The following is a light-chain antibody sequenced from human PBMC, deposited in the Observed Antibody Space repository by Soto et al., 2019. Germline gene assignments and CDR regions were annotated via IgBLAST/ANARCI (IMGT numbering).Light chain of an antibody. V-gene: IGLV7-46*01. J-gene: IGLJ1*01. CDR2: DTS. CDR3: LLSYSGASGV. CDR1: TGAVTSGHY. Sequence: QAVVTQEPSLTVSPGGTVTLTCGSSTGAVTSGHYPYWFQQKPGQAPRTLIYDTSNEHSWTPARFSGSLLGGKAALTLSGAQPEDEAEYYCLLSYSGASGVFGTGTKLTVL.